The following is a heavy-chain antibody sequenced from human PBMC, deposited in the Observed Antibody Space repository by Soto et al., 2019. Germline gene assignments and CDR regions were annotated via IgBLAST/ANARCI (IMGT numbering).Heavy chain of an antibody. CDR2: ITNDGSSA. Sequence: EVQLVESGGGLVQPGGSLRLSCVASGFTFSRHWMHWVRQAPGKGLLWVSRITNDGSSASYADSVKGRFTISRDNAKNPLYLQVNSLRAEDTAVYYCARGPAYSDSWYGFDYWGQGTLGTVSS. CDR1: GFTFSRHW. CDR3: ARGPAYSDSWYGFDY. J-gene: IGHJ4*02. D-gene: IGHD6-13*01. V-gene: IGHV3-74*01.